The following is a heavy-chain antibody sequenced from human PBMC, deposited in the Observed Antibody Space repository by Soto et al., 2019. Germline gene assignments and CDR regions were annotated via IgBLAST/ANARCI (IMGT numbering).Heavy chain of an antibody. Sequence: SETLSLTCTVSGGSVVSGSYYWSWIRQPPGKGLECIGYIYYSGSTNYNPSLKSRVTISVDTSKNQFSLKLSSVTTADTAVYYCARWSRWLEYWGQGTLVKVST. CDR3: ARWSRWLEY. J-gene: IGHJ4*02. V-gene: IGHV4-61*01. CDR2: IYYSGST. D-gene: IGHD4-17*01. CDR1: GGSVVSGSYY.